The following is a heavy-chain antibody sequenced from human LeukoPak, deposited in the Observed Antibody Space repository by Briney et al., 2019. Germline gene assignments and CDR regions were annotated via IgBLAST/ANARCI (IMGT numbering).Heavy chain of an antibody. Sequence: GAPVKVSCKASGGTFSSYAISWVRQAPGQGLEWMGGIIPIFGTANYAQKFQGRVTITADESTSTAYMELSSLRSEDTAVYYCARCRYCSSTSCLGHYYYYGMDVWGKGTTVTVSS. CDR1: GGTFSSYA. V-gene: IGHV1-69*13. J-gene: IGHJ6*04. CDR2: IIPIFGTA. CDR3: ARCRYCSSTSCLGHYYYYGMDV. D-gene: IGHD2-2*01.